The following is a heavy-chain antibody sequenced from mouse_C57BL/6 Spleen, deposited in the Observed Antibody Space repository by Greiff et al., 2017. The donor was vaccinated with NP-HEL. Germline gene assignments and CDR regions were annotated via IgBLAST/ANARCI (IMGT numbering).Heavy chain of an antibody. D-gene: IGHD2-4*01. CDR3: ARGSYDYPFL. Sequence: QVQLQQSGPELVKPGASVKISCKASGYSFTSYYIHWVKQRPGQGLEWIGWIYPGSGNTKYNGKFKGKATLTADKSSSTAYMQLSSLTSEDSAVYFCARGSYDYPFLWGQGTLVTVSA. J-gene: IGHJ3*01. CDR1: GYSFTSYY. CDR2: IYPGSGNT. V-gene: IGHV1-66*01.